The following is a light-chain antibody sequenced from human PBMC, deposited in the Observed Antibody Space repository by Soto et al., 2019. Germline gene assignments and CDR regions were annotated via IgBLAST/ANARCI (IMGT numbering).Light chain of an antibody. J-gene: IGKJ4*01. CDR1: QTINT. V-gene: IGKV3-20*01. CDR3: QQYGNLPLT. Sequence: EIVLTQSPGTLSLSPGERATLSCRASQTINTLAWYQRKLVQAPRYLIYRVYSMVTGVPDRFSGSGSGPDYALTISSLEPDDFAVYYCQQYGNLPLTFDGGTKVEIK. CDR2: RVY.